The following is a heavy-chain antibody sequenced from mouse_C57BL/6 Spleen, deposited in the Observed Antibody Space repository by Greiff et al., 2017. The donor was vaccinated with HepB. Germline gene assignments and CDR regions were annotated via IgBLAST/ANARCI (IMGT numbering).Heavy chain of an antibody. CDR3: ARRNWGYFDV. J-gene: IGHJ1*03. CDR2: ISYDGSN. D-gene: IGHD4-1*01. Sequence: DVKLVESGPGLVKPSQSLSLTCSVTGYSITSGYYWNWIRQFPGNKLEWMGYISYDGSNNYNPSLKNRISITRDTSKNQFFLKLNSVTTEDTATYYCARRNWGYFDVWGTGTTVTVSS. CDR1: GYSITSGYY. V-gene: IGHV3-6*01.